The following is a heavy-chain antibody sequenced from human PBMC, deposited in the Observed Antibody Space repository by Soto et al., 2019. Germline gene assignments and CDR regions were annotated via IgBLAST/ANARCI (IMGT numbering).Heavy chain of an antibody. CDR2: ISDSGDTS. D-gene: IGHD7-27*01. CDR1: GFTFISYA. J-gene: IGHJ6*02. Sequence: WGSLSLSCASSGFTFISYAMSWVRQAPGKGLEWVSAISDSGDTSYYADSVKGRFTISRDNSKNTLYLHMSSLRAEDTAVYYCAKWGNDWGYYYYGMNVWGQGTTVTVSS. CDR3: AKWGNDWGYYYYGMNV. V-gene: IGHV3-23*01.